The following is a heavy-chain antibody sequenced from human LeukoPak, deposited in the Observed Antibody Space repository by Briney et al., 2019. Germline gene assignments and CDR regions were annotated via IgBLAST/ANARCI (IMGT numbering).Heavy chain of an antibody. J-gene: IGHJ4*02. CDR2: MNPNSGNT. CDR1: GYTFTSYD. V-gene: IGHV1-8*01. Sequence: ASVKVSCKASGYTFTSYDINWVRQATGQGLEWMGWMNPNSGNTGYAQKFQGRVTMTRNTSISTAYMELSSLRSDDTAVYYCARVRAAAGLPYYFDYWGQGTLVTVSS. D-gene: IGHD6-13*01. CDR3: ARVRAAAGLPYYFDY.